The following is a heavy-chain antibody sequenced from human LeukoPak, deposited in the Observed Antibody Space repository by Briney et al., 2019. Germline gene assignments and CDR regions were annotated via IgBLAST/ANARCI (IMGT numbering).Heavy chain of an antibody. V-gene: IGHV3-21*01. CDR3: ARSYDYVWGSYRSNWFDP. Sequence: PGGSLRLSCAASGFTFNSYAMSSVRQAPEKGLEWVATISGRGGGTYYADSVKGRFTISRDNAKNSLYLQMNSLRAEDTAVYYCARSYDYVWGSYRSNWFDPWGQGTLVTVSS. J-gene: IGHJ5*02. CDR2: ISGRGGGT. CDR1: GFTFNSYA. D-gene: IGHD3-16*02.